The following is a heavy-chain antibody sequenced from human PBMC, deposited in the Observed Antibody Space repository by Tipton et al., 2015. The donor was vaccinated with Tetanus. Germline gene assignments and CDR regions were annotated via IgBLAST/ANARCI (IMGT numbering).Heavy chain of an antibody. CDR1: XYTFINHN. J-gene: IGHJ4*02. V-gene: IGHV1-46*01. Sequence: QVQLVQSGAEVKKPGASVKVSCQXSXYTFINHNMHWVRXXXXXXXEWMGIIIPSGGNTRHAQKFQGRVTMTRDTSTSTVYMELSSLRSEDTAVYYCARDGGSYYTDYWGQGTLVTVSS. CDR2: IIPSGGNT. CDR3: ARDGGSYYTDY. D-gene: IGHD1-26*01.